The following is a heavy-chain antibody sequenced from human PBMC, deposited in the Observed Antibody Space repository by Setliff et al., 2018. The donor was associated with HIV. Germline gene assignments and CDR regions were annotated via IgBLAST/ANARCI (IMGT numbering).Heavy chain of an antibody. CDR2: IYTSGST. V-gene: IGHV4-4*09. D-gene: IGHD3-22*01. J-gene: IGHJ4*02. Sequence: SETLSLTCTVSGGSISSYYWSWIRRPPGKGLEWIGYIYTSGSTNYNPSLKSRVTISVDTSKNQFSRKLSSVTAADTAVYYCARGLSFYDPGGFDYWGQGTLVTVSS. CDR1: GGSISSYY. CDR3: ARGLSFYDPGGFDY.